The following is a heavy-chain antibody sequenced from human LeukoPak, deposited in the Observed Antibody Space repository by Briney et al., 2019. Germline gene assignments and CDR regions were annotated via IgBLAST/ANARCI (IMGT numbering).Heavy chain of an antibody. V-gene: IGHV1-2*02. D-gene: IGHD5-18*01. CDR3: ARDQSLGIQLWLPNWFDP. CDR1: GYTFTGYY. CDR2: INPNSGGT. J-gene: IGHJ5*02. Sequence: GASVKVSCKASGYTFTGYYIHWVRQAPGNGLEWMGWINPNSGGTNYAQKFQGRVTMSRDTSISTAYMELSRLRSDDTAVYYCARDQSLGIQLWLPNWFDPWGQGTLVTVSS.